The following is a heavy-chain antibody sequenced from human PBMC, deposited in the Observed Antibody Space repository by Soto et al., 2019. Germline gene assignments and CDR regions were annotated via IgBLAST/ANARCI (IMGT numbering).Heavy chain of an antibody. Sequence: GESLKISCKGSGYSFTSYWISWVRQMPGKGLEWMGRIDPSDSYTNYSPSFQGHVTISADKSISTAYLQWSSLKASDTAMYYCARELIAARTTGVYYYGMDVWGQGTTVTVSS. V-gene: IGHV5-10-1*01. CDR2: IDPSDSYT. CDR1: GYSFTSYW. J-gene: IGHJ6*02. CDR3: ARELIAARTTGVYYYGMDV. D-gene: IGHD6-6*01.